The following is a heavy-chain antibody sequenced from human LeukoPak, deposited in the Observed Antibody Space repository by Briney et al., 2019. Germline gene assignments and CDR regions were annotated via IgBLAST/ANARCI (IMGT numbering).Heavy chain of an antibody. D-gene: IGHD2-15*01. CDR3: ATVAGDCSGGRCYLLRFDY. CDR1: GLIFSNYW. J-gene: IGHJ4*02. Sequence: GGSLRLSCAASGLIFSNYWMSWVRQAPGKGLEWVANIKLGGSTKDYVDSVKGRFTISRDNAKNSLYLQMNSLRGDDAAVYYCATVAGDCSGGRCYLLRFDYWGQGTLVTVSS. CDR2: IKLGGSTK. V-gene: IGHV3-7*01.